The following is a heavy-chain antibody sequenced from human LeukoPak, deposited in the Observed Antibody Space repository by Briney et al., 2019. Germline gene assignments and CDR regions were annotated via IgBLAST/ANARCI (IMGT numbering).Heavy chain of an antibody. CDR1: GFTFSSYE. V-gene: IGHV3-48*03. Sequence: GGSLRFSCAASGFTFSSYEMNWVRQAPGKGLEWVSYISSSGSTIYYADSVKGRFTISRDNAKNSLYLQMNSPRAEDTAVYYCAELGITMIGGVWGKGTTVTISS. CDR2: ISSSGSTI. CDR3: AELGITMIGGV. J-gene: IGHJ6*04. D-gene: IGHD3-10*02.